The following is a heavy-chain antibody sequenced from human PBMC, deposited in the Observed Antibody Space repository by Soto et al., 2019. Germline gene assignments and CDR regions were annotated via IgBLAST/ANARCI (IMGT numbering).Heavy chain of an antibody. D-gene: IGHD6-19*01. CDR3: AKDRGGVAGTAHFDY. CDR1: GFTFSSYG. CDR2: ICDSGSNK. Sequence: GGSLILSCAASGFTFSSYGMHWVRQAPGKGLEWVSVICDSGSNKYYADSVKGRFTISRDNSKNTLYLQMNSLRAEDTAVYYCAKDRGGVAGTAHFDYWGQGTLVTVSS. J-gene: IGHJ4*02. V-gene: IGHV3-33*06.